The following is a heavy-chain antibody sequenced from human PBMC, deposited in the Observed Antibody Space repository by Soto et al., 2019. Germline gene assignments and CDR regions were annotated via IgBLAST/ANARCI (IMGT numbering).Heavy chain of an antibody. Sequence: EVQLVESGGGLVKPGGSLRLSCAASGFTFSSYSMNWVRQAPGKGLEWVSSISSSSSYIYYADSVKGRFTISRDNAKNSLYLQMNSLRAEDTAVYYCARDYRKHDLAYCGGDCYFYYYYYGMDVWGQGTTVTVSS. V-gene: IGHV3-21*01. J-gene: IGHJ6*02. D-gene: IGHD2-21*02. CDR1: GFTFSSYS. CDR3: ARDYRKHDLAYCGGDCYFYYYYYGMDV. CDR2: ISSSSSYI.